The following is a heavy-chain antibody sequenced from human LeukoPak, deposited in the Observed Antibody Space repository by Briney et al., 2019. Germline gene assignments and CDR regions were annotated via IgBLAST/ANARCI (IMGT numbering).Heavy chain of an antibody. CDR1: GFTFSDYY. CDR2: ISSGGRTI. Sequence: GGSLRLSCAASGFTFSDYYMSWIRQAPGKGLEWVSYISSGGRTIYYADSVKGRFAMSRDNAKNSLYLQMNSLRAEDTAVYYCARPVVAATTPDTSDIWGQGTMVTVSS. CDR3: ARPVVAATTPDTSDI. V-gene: IGHV3-11*04. D-gene: IGHD2-15*01. J-gene: IGHJ3*02.